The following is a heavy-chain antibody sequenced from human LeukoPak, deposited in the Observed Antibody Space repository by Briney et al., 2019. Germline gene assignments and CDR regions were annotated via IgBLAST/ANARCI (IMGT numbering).Heavy chain of an antibody. Sequence: GGSLRLSCAASGFTLSNAWMNWVRQAPGKGLVWVSRIASDGSSTTYADSVKGRFSISRDNAKNTLYLQMNSLRVEDTAVYYCARGRPHGNDYWGQGTLVTVSS. J-gene: IGHJ4*02. CDR2: IASDGSST. CDR1: GFTLSNAW. V-gene: IGHV3-74*01. CDR3: ARGRPHGNDY. D-gene: IGHD4-23*01.